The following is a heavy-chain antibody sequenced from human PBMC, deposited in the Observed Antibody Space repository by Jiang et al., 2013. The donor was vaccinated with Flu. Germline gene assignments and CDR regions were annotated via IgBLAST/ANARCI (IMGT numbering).Heavy chain of an antibody. CDR3: ARHRAPYRRHAVWEI. CDR1: GGSINPYY. V-gene: IGHV4-59*08. Sequence: SGPGLVKPSETLSLTCNVSGGSINPYYWSWIRQPPGKGLEWIGYIYYSGSTNYNSSLKSRVTILVDTSKNQFSLKLNSVTAADTAVYYCARHRAPYRRHAVWEIWGQGTLVTVSS. CDR2: IYYSGST. D-gene: IGHD1-26*01. J-gene: IGHJ4*02.